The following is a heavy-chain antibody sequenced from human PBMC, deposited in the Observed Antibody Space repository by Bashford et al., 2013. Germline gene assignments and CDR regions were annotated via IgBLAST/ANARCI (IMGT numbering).Heavy chain of an antibody. D-gene: IGHD3-16*01. J-gene: IGHJ4*02. CDR3: ARDNGRLRGGDY. Sequence: VRQAPGKGLEWVSAISGSGGSTYYADSVKGRFTISRDNSKNTLYLQMNSLRAEDTAVYFCARDNGRLRGGDYWGQGTLVTVSS. V-gene: IGHV3-23*01. CDR2: ISGSGGST.